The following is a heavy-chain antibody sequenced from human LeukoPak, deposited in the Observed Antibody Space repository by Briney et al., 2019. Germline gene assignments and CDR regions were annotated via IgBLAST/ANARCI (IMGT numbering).Heavy chain of an antibody. J-gene: IGHJ4*02. V-gene: IGHV4-34*01. CDR2: IHPSGST. D-gene: IGHD5-24*01. CDR3: ARGRDEYKGGNY. CDR1: GGSFSDYY. Sequence: SETLSLTCAVYGGSFSDYYWSWVRQPSGKGLEWIGEIHPSGSTSYNPSLKSRVTISTDTSKKQFSLKLSSVTAADTAVYYCARGRDEYKGGNYWGQGTLVTVSS.